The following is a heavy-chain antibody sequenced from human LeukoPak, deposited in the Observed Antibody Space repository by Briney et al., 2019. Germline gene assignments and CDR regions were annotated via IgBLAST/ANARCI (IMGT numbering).Heavy chain of an antibody. V-gene: IGHV3-21*01. Sequence: GGSLRLSCAASGFPFSSYSMNWVRQAPGKGLEWVSSISSSSSYIYYADSVKGRFTIYRDNAKNSLYLQMNSLRAEDTAVYYCARDRLYYYGSGSYSSFWGQGTLVTVSS. CDR1: GFPFSSYS. CDR3: ARDRLYYYGSGSYSSF. D-gene: IGHD3-10*01. CDR2: ISSSSSYI. J-gene: IGHJ4*02.